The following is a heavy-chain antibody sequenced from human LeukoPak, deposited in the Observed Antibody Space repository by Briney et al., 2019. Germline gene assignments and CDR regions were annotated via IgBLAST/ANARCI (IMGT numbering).Heavy chain of an antibody. CDR1: GGSISSYY. CDR2: IYYNGGT. D-gene: IGHD2-15*01. CDR3: ARVGSYYNYYYGMDV. J-gene: IGHJ6*02. Sequence: SETLSLTCTVSGGSISSYYWSWIRQPPGKGLEWIGNIYYNGGTNYSPSLKSRVTISVDTSKNQFSLKLSSVTAADTAVYYCARVGSYYNYYYGMDVWGQGTTVTVSS. V-gene: IGHV4-59*08.